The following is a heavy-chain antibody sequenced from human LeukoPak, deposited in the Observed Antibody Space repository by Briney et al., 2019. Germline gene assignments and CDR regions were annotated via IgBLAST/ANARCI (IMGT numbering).Heavy chain of an antibody. Sequence: GGSLRLSCVASGFKFRDYAMAWVRRAPGKGLEWVASFSSSGGYTFYAQSVRGRFTISRDNSMDTLYLQMNSLRAEDTALYHCAKDLLRDTGSSSPDHFDLWGRGTLVIVSS. V-gene: IGHV3-23*01. CDR2: FSSSGGYT. CDR3: AKDLLRDTGSSSPDHFDL. CDR1: GFKFRDYA. J-gene: IGHJ4*02. D-gene: IGHD6-6*01.